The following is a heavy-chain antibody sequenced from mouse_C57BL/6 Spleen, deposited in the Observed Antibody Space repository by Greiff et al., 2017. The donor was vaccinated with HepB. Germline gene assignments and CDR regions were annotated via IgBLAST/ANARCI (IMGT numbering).Heavy chain of an antibody. CDR3: VRGGTTVVSYWYFDV. V-gene: IGHV10-3*01. CDR2: IRSKSSNYAT. J-gene: IGHJ1*03. CDR1: GFTFNTYA. Sequence: EVQGVESGGGLVQPKGSLKLSCAASGFTFNTYAMHWVRQAPGKGLEWVARIRSKSSNYATYYADSVKDRFTISRDDSQSMLYLQMNNLKTEDTAMYYCVRGGTTVVSYWYFDVWGTGTTVTVSS. D-gene: IGHD1-1*01.